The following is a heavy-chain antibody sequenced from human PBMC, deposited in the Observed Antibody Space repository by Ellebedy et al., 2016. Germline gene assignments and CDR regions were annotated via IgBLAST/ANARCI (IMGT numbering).Heavy chain of an antibody. CDR3: AKAPGGFTFGCFDY. D-gene: IGHD3-3*01. V-gene: IGHV3-23*01. CDR2: ISGSGGST. J-gene: IGHJ4*02. Sequence: GESLKISCAASGFTFSNYAMSWVRQAPGKGLEWVSTISGSGGSTFYADSVKGRFSISRDNFKTTVYLQMNSLRDEDTALYYCAKAPGGFTFGCFDYWGQGVLVAVSS. CDR1: GFTFSNYA.